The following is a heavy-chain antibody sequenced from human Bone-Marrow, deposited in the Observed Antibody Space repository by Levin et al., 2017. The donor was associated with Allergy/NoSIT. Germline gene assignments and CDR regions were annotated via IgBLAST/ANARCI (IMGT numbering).Heavy chain of an antibody. D-gene: IGHD3-16*01. CDR1: GYTFTGYY. Sequence: RASVKVSCKASGYTFTGYYLHWVRQAPGQGLEWMGWISPNSGGTNYAQKFQGRVTITRDTSITTAHMELSSLRSDETAIYYCARRRRVMPSSYYFFDLWGQGTLVTVSS. J-gene: IGHJ4*02. CDR3: ARRRRVMPSSYYFFDL. CDR2: ISPNSGGT. V-gene: IGHV1-2*02.